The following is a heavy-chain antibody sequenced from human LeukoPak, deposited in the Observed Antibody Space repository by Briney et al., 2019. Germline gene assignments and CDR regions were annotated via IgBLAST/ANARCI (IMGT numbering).Heavy chain of an antibody. CDR3: ARPRDVLRYFDWWDYYGMDV. CDR1: GYTFTSYA. J-gene: IGHJ6*02. V-gene: IGHV7-4-1*02. Sequence: ASVKVSCKASGYTFTSYAMNWVRQAPGQGLEWMGWINTNTGNPTYAQGFTGRFVFSLDTSVSTAYLQISSLKAEDTAVYYCARPRDVLRYFDWWDYYGMDVWGQGTTVTVSS. D-gene: IGHD3-9*01. CDR2: INTNTGNP.